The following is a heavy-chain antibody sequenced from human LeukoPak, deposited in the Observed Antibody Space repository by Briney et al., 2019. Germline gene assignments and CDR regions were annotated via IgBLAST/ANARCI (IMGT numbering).Heavy chain of an antibody. CDR3: AKDYYDSSGYYPLRYFQH. CDR1: GFTFISYA. J-gene: IGHJ1*01. D-gene: IGHD3-22*01. Sequence: GGSLRLSCAASGFTFISYAMSWVRQAPGKGLEWVSAISGSGGSTYYADSVKGRFTISRDNSKNTLYLQMNSLRAEDTAVYYCAKDYYDSSGYYPLRYFQHWGQGTLVTVSS. V-gene: IGHV3-23*01. CDR2: ISGSGGST.